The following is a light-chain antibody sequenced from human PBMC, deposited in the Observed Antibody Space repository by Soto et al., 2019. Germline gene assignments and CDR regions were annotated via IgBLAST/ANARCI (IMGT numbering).Light chain of an antibody. CDR1: SSDVGGYNY. CDR3: SSYTSISTYV. CDR2: DVS. J-gene: IGLJ1*01. V-gene: IGLV2-14*01. Sequence: QAALTQPASVYGSPGQSIAISCTGTSSDVGGYNYVSWYQQHPGKAPKLMIYDVSNRPSGVSNRFSGSKSGNTASLTISGLQAEDEADYYCSSYTSISTYVFGTGTKLTVL.